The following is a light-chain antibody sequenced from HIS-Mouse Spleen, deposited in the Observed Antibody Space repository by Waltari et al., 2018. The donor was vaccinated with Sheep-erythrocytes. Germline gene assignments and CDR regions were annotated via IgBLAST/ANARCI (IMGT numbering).Light chain of an antibody. Sequence: QSALTQPASVSGSPGQSITISCTGTSSDVGSYNLVSWYQQHPGKAPKLMIYEGSNRPSGVSNRFSGSQSGNTASLTISGLQAEDEADYYCCSYAGSSTPWVFGGGTKLTVL. J-gene: IGLJ3*02. CDR1: SSDVGSYNL. CDR2: EGS. V-gene: IGLV2-23*01. CDR3: CSYAGSSTPWV.